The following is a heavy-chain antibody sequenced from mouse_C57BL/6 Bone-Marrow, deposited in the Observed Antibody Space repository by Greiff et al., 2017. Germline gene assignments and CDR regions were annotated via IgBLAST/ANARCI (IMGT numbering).Heavy chain of an antibody. J-gene: IGHJ1*03. CDR1: GYTFTSYW. Sequence: QVQLQQPGAELVKPGASVKMSCKASGYTFTSYWITWVKQRPGQGLEWIGDIYPGSGSTNYNEKFKSKATLTVGTSSSTAYMQLRSLTSEDSAVYYCARPYYSNYWYFDVWGTGTTVTVSS. CDR2: IYPGSGST. V-gene: IGHV1-55*01. CDR3: ARPYYSNYWYFDV. D-gene: IGHD2-5*01.